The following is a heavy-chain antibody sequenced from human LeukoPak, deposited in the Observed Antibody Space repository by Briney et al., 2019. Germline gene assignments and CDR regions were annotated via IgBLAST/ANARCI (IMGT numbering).Heavy chain of an antibody. CDR3: ASQLAVAGKKDY. J-gene: IGHJ4*02. D-gene: IGHD6-19*01. CDR2: ISSSSSYI. CDR1: GFTFSSYS. V-gene: IGHV3-21*01. Sequence: GGSLRLSCAASGFTFSSYSMNWVRQAPEKGLEWVSSISSSSSYIYYADSVKGRFTISRDNAKNSLYLQMNSLRAEDTAVYYCASQLAVAGKKDYWGQGTLVTVSS.